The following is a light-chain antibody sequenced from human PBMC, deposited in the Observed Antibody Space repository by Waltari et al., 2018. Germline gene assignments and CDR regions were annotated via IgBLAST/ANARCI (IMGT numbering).Light chain of an antibody. Sequence: EIVLTQSPGTLSLSPGETDTLSCRASQSVTSNYLAWYQQKPGQAPRLLISDASSSATGIPDRFSGSGSGTDFTLTISRLETEDFAVYHCQQYGSSPWTFGQGTKVEIK. V-gene: IGKV3-20*01. CDR3: QQYGSSPWT. J-gene: IGKJ1*01. CDR1: QSVTSNY. CDR2: DAS.